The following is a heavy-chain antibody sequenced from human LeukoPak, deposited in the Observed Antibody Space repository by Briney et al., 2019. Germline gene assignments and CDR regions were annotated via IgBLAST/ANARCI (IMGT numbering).Heavy chain of an antibody. CDR1: GFTFSSYE. J-gene: IGHJ4*02. V-gene: IGHV3-7*01. CDR2: IKQDGSET. CDR3: GSTNSFSY. D-gene: IGHD2-15*01. Sequence: GGSLRLSCAASGFTFSSYEMNWARRAPGKGLEWVANIKQDGSETNYADSVKGRFTISRDNAKNSLYLQMNSLRAEDTALYYCGSTNSFSYWGRGTLVTVSS.